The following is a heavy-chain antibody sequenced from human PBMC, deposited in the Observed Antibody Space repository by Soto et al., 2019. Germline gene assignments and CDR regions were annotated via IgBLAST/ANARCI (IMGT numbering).Heavy chain of an antibody. J-gene: IGHJ4*02. CDR3: AHRLGGSSWNDGFFDF. V-gene: IGHV2-5*02. CDR2: IYWDDDK. CDR1: GFSLRSSPVG. Sequence: QITLKESGPMLVEPTEALALTCSFSGFSLRSSPVGVGWFRQPPGKALEWLAVIYWDDDKRYNPSLKTRITMTKDTSRNQVALTMTDMEPKDTATYFFAHRLGGSSWNDGFFDFWGQGFPVTVS. D-gene: IGHD1-1*01.